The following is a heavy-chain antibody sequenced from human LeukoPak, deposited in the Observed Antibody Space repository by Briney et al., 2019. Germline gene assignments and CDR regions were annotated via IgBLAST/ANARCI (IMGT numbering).Heavy chain of an antibody. D-gene: IGHD3-22*01. CDR1: GYTFTSYY. V-gene: IGHV1-46*01. Sequence: ASVKVSCKASGYTFTSYYMHWVRQAPGQGLEWMGIINPSGGSTSYAQKFQGRVTMTRDTSTSTVYMELSSLRSEDTAVYYCARGYYYDSSGYEEDFDYWGQGTLVTVSS. CDR2: INPSGGST. J-gene: IGHJ4*02. CDR3: ARGYYYDSSGYEEDFDY.